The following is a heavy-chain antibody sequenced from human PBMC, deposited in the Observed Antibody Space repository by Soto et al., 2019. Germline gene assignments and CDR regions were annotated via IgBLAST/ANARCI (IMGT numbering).Heavy chain of an antibody. Sequence: SGPTLVNPTETLTLRCTFSGFSLSTRKVGVGWIRQPPGKALEWLALIYWDNDKRYSPSLKIRLTITKDTSKNQVVLTMTNMVPVYTATYFCVHSCPWLPPPFDCWGQ. CDR2: IYWDNDK. J-gene: IGHJ4*02. V-gene: IGHV2-5*02. CDR1: GFSLSTRKVG. D-gene: IGHD6-19*01. CDR3: VHSCPWLPPPFDC.